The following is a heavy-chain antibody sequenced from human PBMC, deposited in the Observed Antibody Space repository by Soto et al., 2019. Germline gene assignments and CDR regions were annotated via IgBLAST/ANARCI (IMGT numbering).Heavy chain of an antibody. CDR3: ATQEVGGTYVYTFDP. Sequence: QLQLQESGPGLVKPSETLSLTCTVSGGSISSSSYYWGWIRQPPGKGLEWIGSIYCSGSTYYNPSLKSRVTIPVDTSKNHFSLKLSSVTAADTAVYYCATQEVGGTYVYTFDPWGQGTLVTVSS. CDR1: GGSISSSSYY. CDR2: IYCSGST. V-gene: IGHV4-39*02. D-gene: IGHD1-26*01. J-gene: IGHJ5*02.